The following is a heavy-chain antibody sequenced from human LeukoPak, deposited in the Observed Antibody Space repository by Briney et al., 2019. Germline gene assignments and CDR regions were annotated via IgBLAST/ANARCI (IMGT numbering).Heavy chain of an antibody. CDR2: IYYSGST. D-gene: IGHD2-2*01. CDR1: GGSISSYY. Sequence: SETLSLTCTVSGGSISSYYWSWIRQPPGKGLEWIGYIYYSGSTNYNPSLKSRVTISVDTSKNQFSLKLSSVTAADTAVYYCARGALYCSSTSCPDGWFDPWGQGTLVTVSS. J-gene: IGHJ5*02. V-gene: IGHV4-59*01. CDR3: ARGALYCSSTSCPDGWFDP.